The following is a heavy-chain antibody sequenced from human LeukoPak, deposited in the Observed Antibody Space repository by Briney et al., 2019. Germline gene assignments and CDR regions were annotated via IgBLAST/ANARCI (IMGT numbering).Heavy chain of an antibody. D-gene: IGHD6-13*01. CDR3: ARGFMGAAGTGPSG. Sequence: PGGSLRLSCVASGFTFTNYAMSWVRQPPGKGLEWVSAISATRGNTYYADSVQGRFSISRDNSKNSLYLQMNSLRAEDTAVYYCARGFMGAAGTGPSGWGQGTLVTVSS. CDR2: ISATRGNT. V-gene: IGHV3-23*01. J-gene: IGHJ4*02. CDR1: GFTFTNYA.